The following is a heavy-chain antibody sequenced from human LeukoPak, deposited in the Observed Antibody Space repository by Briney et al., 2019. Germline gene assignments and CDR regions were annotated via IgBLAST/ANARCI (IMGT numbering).Heavy chain of an antibody. V-gene: IGHV3-23*01. CDR2: ILQDAETT. CDR3: TKRDGQSFDY. CDR1: GFSFSTSM. J-gene: IGHJ4*02. Sequence: GGSLRLSCAASGFSFSTSMMSWVRRVPGQGLEWFSTILQDAETTYYADSVRGRFTISRDNFKDTLFLQMSSLRAEDTAIYYCTKRDGQSFDYWGQGALVTVSS. D-gene: IGHD5-24*01.